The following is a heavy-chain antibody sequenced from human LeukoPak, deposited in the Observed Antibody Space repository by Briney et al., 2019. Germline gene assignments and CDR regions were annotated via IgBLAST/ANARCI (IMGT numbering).Heavy chain of an antibody. CDR1: GYTFTTYW. CDR2: IYPDDSDI. CDR3: VRRNRYDFEY. Sequence: GESLKISCKCAGYTFTTYWIGWARQMPGKGLEWMALIYPDDSDIRYSPSFQGQVTISADKSMNTAYLQWSSLEASDTAMYYGVRRNRYDFEYWGQGSLVTVSS. V-gene: IGHV5-51*01. J-gene: IGHJ4*02. D-gene: IGHD1-14*01.